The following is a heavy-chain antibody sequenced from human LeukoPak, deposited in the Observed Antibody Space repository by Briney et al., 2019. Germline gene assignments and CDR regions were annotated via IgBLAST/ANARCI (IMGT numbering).Heavy chain of an antibody. CDR1: GGSISSSSYY. Sequence: TASETLSLTCTVSGGSISSSSYYWGWIRQPPGKGLEWIGEINHSGSTNYNPSLKSRVTISVDTSKNQFSLKLSSVTAADTAVYYCARAGVVVVPAAIPRYNWNYLPSRGLDPWGQGTLVTVSS. D-gene: IGHD2-2*02. V-gene: IGHV4-39*07. CDR3: ARAGVVVVPAAIPRYNWNYLPSRGLDP. J-gene: IGHJ5*02. CDR2: INHSGST.